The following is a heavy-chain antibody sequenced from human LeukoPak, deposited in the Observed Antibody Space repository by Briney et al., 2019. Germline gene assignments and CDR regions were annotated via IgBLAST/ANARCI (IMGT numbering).Heavy chain of an antibody. CDR3: ARDPPNYYNSSGYPDNFDY. CDR2: IIPILGIA. V-gene: IGHV1-69*04. D-gene: IGHD3-22*01. CDR1: GGTFSSYT. Sequence: SVKVSCKASGGTFSSYTISWVRQAPGQGLEWMGRIIPILGIANYAQKFQGRVTITADKSTSTAYMELSSLRSEDTAVYYCARDPPNYYNSSGYPDNFDYWGQGTLVTVSS. J-gene: IGHJ4*02.